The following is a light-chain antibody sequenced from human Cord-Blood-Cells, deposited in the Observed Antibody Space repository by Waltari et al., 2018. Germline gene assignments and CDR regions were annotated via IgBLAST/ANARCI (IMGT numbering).Light chain of an antibody. CDR2: SNN. V-gene: IGLV1-44*01. CDR1: SPHIGSTP. Sequence: QSVLTQPPSASGPPGQRVTITCSGSSPHIGSTPVNWYQQLPGTAPKLLIYSNNQRPSGVPDRFSGSKSGTSAALAISGLQSEDEADYYCAAWDDSLNGPVFGGGTKLTVL. CDR3: AAWDDSLNGPV. J-gene: IGLJ3*02.